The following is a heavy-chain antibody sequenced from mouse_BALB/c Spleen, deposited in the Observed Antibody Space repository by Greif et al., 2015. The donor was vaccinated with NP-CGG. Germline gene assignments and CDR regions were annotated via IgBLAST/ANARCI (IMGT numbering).Heavy chain of an antibody. CDR1: GFSLTSYG. Sequence: VKLVESGPELVAPSQSLSITCTVSGFSLTSYGVHWVRQPPGKGLEWLVVIWSDGSTTYNSALKSRLSISKDNSKSQVFLKMNSLLTDDTAMYYCARHYYGSSYWYFDVWGAETTVTVSS. CDR3: ARHYYGSSYWYFDV. CDR2: IWSDGST. V-gene: IGHV2-6-2*01. J-gene: IGHJ1*01. D-gene: IGHD1-1*01.